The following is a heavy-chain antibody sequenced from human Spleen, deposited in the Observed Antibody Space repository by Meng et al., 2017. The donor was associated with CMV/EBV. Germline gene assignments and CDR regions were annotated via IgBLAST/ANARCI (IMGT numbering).Heavy chain of an antibody. CDR3: ARGLHYALYYFDY. Sequence: SISGSEYYWSWIRPSPGKGLEWIGYIYFTGSTYYNPSHKSRINISLDTPSVDTSENQFSLKLSSVTAADTAVYYCARGLHYALYYFDYWGQGTLVTVSS. CDR1: SISGSEYY. CDR2: IYFTGST. V-gene: IGHV4-30-4*08. J-gene: IGHJ4*02. D-gene: IGHD3-16*01.